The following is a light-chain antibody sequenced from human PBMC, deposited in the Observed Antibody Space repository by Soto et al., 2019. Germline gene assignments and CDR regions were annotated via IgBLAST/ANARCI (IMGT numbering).Light chain of an antibody. CDR1: QRITIW. V-gene: IGKV1-5*01. Sequence: DIQMTQSPSTLSASVGDRVTITCRASQRITIWLAWYQQKPGKAPKLLIFDASSLESGVPSRFSGSGSGTEFTLTISSLQPDDFATYYCQQYNSYSWTFGQGTKVEIK. CDR3: QQYNSYSWT. J-gene: IGKJ1*01. CDR2: DAS.